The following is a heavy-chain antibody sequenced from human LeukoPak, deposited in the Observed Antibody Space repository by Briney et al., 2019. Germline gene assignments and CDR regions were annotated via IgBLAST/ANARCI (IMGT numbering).Heavy chain of an antibody. CDR1: GFTFSSYS. J-gene: IGHJ3*02. V-gene: IGHV3-21*01. CDR3: AGVIYSGYEIDAFDI. CDR2: ISSSSSYI. D-gene: IGHD5-12*01. Sequence: GGSLRLSCAASGFTFSSYSMNWVRQAPGKGLEWVSSISSSSSYIYYADSVKGRFTISRDNAKNSLYLQMNSLRAEDTAVYYCAGVIYSGYEIDAFDIWGQGTMVTVSS.